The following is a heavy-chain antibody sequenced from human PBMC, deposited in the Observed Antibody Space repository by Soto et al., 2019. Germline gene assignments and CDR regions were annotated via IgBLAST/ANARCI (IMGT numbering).Heavy chain of an antibody. CDR2: IYYSGTT. V-gene: IGHV4-39*01. CDR1: SASISSSSYT. Sequence: QLQLQESGPGLVKPSETLSLTCTVSSASISSSSYTWGWIRQPPGKGLEWIGSIYYSGTTYYNPSLNSRVTVSLDTSNNQFSLKVTSVTAADTAVYYCARLHGYCISSSCHGHYAMDVWGQGTTVTVSS. J-gene: IGHJ6*02. CDR3: ARLHGYCISSSCHGHYAMDV. D-gene: IGHD2-2*01.